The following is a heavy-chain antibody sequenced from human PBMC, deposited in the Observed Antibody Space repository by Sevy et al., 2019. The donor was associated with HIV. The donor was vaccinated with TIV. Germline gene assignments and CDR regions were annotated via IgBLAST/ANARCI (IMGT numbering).Heavy chain of an antibody. Sequence: ASVKVSCKVSGYTFTDYFMHWVRQAPGQGLEWMGWINPNSGGTNYAQKFQGRVTMTRDTSISTAYMELTRLRSDDTAVYYCARVLRSSSGTDYWGQGTLVTVSS. V-gene: IGHV1-2*02. CDR2: INPNSGGT. CDR3: ARVLRSSSGTDY. CDR1: GYTFTDYF. J-gene: IGHJ4*02. D-gene: IGHD6-6*01.